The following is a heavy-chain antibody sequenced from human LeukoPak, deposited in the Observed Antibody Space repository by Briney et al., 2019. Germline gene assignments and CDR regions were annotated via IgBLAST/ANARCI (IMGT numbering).Heavy chain of an antibody. CDR1: GYSFTSYW. Sequence: GESLKISCKGSGYSFTSYWIGWVRQMPGKGLEWMGIIYPGDSDTRYSPSFQGQVTVSADKSISTAYLQWSSLKAPDTAMYYCARSQGYCSGGSCLQGDWFDPWGQGTLVTVSS. CDR3: ARSQGYCSGGSCLQGDWFDP. D-gene: IGHD2-15*01. V-gene: IGHV5-51*01. J-gene: IGHJ5*02. CDR2: IYPGDSDT.